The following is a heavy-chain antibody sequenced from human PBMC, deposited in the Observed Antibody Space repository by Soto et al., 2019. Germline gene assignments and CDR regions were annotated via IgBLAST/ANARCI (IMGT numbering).Heavy chain of an antibody. Sequence: QVQLVQSGPEVRRPGASVKVSCRASGYTFTDFYMHWVRQAPGQGPEWMGWINLNSGDTNYAQNFKDWVTMTRDTSISTAYLELSRLRSDDTAMYYCARDGPGSRGRYFDHWGQGTLVTASS. D-gene: IGHD6-19*01. V-gene: IGHV1-2*04. CDR1: GYTFTDFY. CDR2: INLNSGDT. J-gene: IGHJ4*02. CDR3: ARDGPGSRGRYFDH.